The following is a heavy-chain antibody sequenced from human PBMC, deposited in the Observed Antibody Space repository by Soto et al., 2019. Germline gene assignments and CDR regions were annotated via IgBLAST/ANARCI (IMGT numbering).Heavy chain of an antibody. CDR2: INAGNGNT. J-gene: IGHJ4*02. D-gene: IGHD3-3*01. CDR3: GRDHLRFLGFLDY. CDR1: GYTFTSYA. V-gene: IGHV1-3*01. Sequence: ASVKVSCKASGYTFTSYAMHWVRQAPGQRLEWMGWINAGNGNTKYSQKFQGRVTITRDTSASTAYMEPSSLRSEDTAVYYCGRDHLRFLGFLDYWGQGTLVPVSS.